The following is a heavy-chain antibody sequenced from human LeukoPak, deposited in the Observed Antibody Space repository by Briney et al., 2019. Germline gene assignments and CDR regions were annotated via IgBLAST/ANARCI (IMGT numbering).Heavy chain of an antibody. D-gene: IGHD3-9*01. V-gene: IGHV4-59*01. CDR1: GASIDSYY. CDR3: ARDSDVLRYFDWPRAAFDI. CDR2: IYYSGTT. Sequence: SETLSLTCTISGASIDSYYWSWIRQPPGKGLEWIGYIYYSGTTNYNPSLKRRVTISVDTSKNQFSLKLSSVTAADTAVYYCARDSDVLRYFDWPRAAFDIWGQGTMVTVSS. J-gene: IGHJ3*02.